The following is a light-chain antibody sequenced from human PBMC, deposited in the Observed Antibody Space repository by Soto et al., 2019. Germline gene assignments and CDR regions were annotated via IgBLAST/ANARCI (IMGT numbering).Light chain of an antibody. J-gene: IGKJ3*01. V-gene: IGKV3-20*01. CDR2: GAS. Sequence: ETVLTQSPGTLSLSPGDRATLSCRASQNVYSNFVGWYQQRPGQAPRLLIYGASTRATDIPDRFSGSGSGTDFTLTISRPEPDDFAVYFCHQYGNSPLTFGPGTKLDF. CDR3: HQYGNSPLT. CDR1: QNVYSNF.